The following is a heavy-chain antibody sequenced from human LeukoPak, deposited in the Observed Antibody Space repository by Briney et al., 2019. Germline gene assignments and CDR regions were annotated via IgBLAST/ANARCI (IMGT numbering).Heavy chain of an antibody. D-gene: IGHD1-26*01. CDR3: ASSELTYYYYYYMDV. Sequence: SETLSLTCTVSGGSISSYYWSWIRQPPGKGLEWIGYIYYSGSTNYNPSLKSRVTISVDTSKNQFTLKLSSVTAADTAVYYCASSELTYYYYYYMDVWGKGTTVTVSS. J-gene: IGHJ6*03. CDR1: GGSISSYY. V-gene: IGHV4-59*01. CDR2: IYYSGST.